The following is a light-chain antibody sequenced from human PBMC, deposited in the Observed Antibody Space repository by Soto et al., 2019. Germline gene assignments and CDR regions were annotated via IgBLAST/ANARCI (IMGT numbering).Light chain of an antibody. CDR1: SSDVGGYNY. CDR3: SSHAGSINVA. CDR2: EVY. V-gene: IGLV2-8*01. J-gene: IGLJ2*01. Sequence: QSALTQPPSASGSPGQSVTISCTGSSSDVGGYNYVSWYQQHPGKAPKLIIYEVYMRPSGVPDRFSGSKSDNTASLTVSGLQAEDEADYYCSSHAGSINVAFGGGTKLTVL.